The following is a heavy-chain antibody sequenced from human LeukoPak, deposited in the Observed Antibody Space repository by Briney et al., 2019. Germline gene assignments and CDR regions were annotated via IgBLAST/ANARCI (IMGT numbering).Heavy chain of an antibody. V-gene: IGHV1-2*02. CDR3: ARDWGPHYGFAAHALY. D-gene: IGHD7-27*01. J-gene: IGHJ4*02. Sequence: GSSVKASCKASGGTFSSYAISWVRQAPGQGLEWLGWINPNSGGTNYAQKFQGRVTMTRDTSISTAYMELSRLRSDDTAVYYCARDWGPHYGFAAHALYWGQGTLVTVSS. CDR1: GGTFSSYA. CDR2: INPNSGGT.